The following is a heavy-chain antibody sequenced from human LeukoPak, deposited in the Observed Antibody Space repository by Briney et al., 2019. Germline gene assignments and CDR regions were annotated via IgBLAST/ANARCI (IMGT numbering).Heavy chain of an antibody. D-gene: IGHD2-2*01. CDR2: IYSGGST. J-gene: IGHJ4*02. CDR1: GFTVSSNY. V-gene: IGHV3-66*01. CDR3: ARSSIVTGYCSSTSCPYYFDS. Sequence: GGSLRLSCAASGFTVSSNYMSWVRQAPGKGLEWVSVIYSGGSTYYADSVKGRFTISRDNSKNTLYLQMNSLRAGDTAVYYCARSSIVTGYCSSTSCPYYFDSWGQGTLVTVSS.